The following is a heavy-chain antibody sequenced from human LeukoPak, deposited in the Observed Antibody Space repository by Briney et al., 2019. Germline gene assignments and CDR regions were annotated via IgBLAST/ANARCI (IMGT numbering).Heavy chain of an antibody. V-gene: IGHV4-34*01. D-gene: IGHD3-3*01. Sequence: SQTLSLTCAVYGGSFSGYYWSWIRQPPGKGLEWIGEINHSGSTNYNPSLKRRVTISVDTSKNQFSLKLSSVTAADTAVYYCARGPPHYDFWSGSAGYMDIWGKGTTATVSS. CDR2: INHSGST. CDR3: ARGPPHYDFWSGSAGYMDI. J-gene: IGHJ6*03. CDR1: GGSFSGYY.